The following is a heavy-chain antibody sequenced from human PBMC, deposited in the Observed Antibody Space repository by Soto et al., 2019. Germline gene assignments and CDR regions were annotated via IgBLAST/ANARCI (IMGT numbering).Heavy chain of an antibody. Sequence: GGSLRLSCAASGFTFSSYAMSWVRQAPGKGLEWVSAISGSGGSTYYADSVKGRFTISRDNSKNTLYLQMNSLRAEDTAVYYCAKIFVLTAMVTGYYGMDVWGQGTTVTVSS. J-gene: IGHJ6*02. D-gene: IGHD5-18*01. V-gene: IGHV3-23*01. CDR1: GFTFSSYA. CDR2: ISGSGGST. CDR3: AKIFVLTAMVTGYYGMDV.